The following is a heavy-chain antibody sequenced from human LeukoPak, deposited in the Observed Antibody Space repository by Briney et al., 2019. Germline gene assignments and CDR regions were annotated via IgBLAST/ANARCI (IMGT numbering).Heavy chain of an antibody. CDR1: GSTFSSYG. CDR2: IRYDGSNK. D-gene: IGHD6-13*01. CDR3: AKGQQLALDY. J-gene: IGHJ4*02. Sequence: GGSLRLSCAASGSTFSSYGMHWVRQAPGKGLEWVAFIRYDGSNKYYADSVKGRFTISRDNSKNTLYLQMNSLRAEDTAVYYCAKGQQLALDYWGQGTLVTVSS. V-gene: IGHV3-30*02.